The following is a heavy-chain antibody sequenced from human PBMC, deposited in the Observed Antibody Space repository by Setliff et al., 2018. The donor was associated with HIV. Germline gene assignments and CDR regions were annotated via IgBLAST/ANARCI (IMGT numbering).Heavy chain of an antibody. V-gene: IGHV4-39*01. CDR2: IYSSGST. Sequence: TCTVSGGSTRTSGYYWGWIRQPPGKGREWIGSIYSSGSTYYNPSLKSRVSISVDTSKNQFSLKLRSVTAADTAVYYCATSAESGFGIHWGVFNIWGQGTRVTVSS. J-gene: IGHJ3*02. CDR3: ATSAESGFGIHWGVFNI. D-gene: IGHD3-10*01. CDR1: GGSTRTSGYY.